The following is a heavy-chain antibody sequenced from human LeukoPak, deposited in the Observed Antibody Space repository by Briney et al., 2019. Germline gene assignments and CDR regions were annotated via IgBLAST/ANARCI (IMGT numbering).Heavy chain of an antibody. CDR2: LSGGSAST. CDR1: GFTFSSYA. V-gene: IGHV3-23*01. D-gene: IGHD3-22*01. CDR3: AKTPDSSGSEY. J-gene: IGHJ4*02. Sequence: SGGSLRLSCAASGFTFSSYAMSWVRQAPGKGLEWVSSLSGGSASTYYADSVKGRFTISRDNSKNTLYLQMNSLRAEDTAVYYCAKTPDSSGSEYWGQGTLVTVSS.